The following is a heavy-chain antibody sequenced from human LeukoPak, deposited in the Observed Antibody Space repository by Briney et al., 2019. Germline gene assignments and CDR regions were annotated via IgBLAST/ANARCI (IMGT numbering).Heavy chain of an antibody. V-gene: IGHV4-30-4*01. J-gene: IGHJ4*02. CDR1: GASISSGDYY. D-gene: IGHD3-16*02. CDR2: IYYSGST. CDR3: VRGPNYVWGSYQYFDY. Sequence: PSETLSLTCTVSGASISSGDYYWSWIRQPPGKGLEWIGYIYYSGSTSYNPSLKSRVTISVDTSRNQFSLKLSSVTAADTAVYYCVRGPNYVWGSYQYFDYWGQGTLVTVSS.